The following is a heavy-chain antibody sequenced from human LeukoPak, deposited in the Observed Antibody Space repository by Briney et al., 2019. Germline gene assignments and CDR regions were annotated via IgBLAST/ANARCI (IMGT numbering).Heavy chain of an antibody. CDR3: ARSYSSRGNYYYYMDV. CDR1: GYTFTSYG. Sequence: ASVKVSCKASGYTFTSYGISWVRQAPGQGLEWMGWISAYNGSTNYAQTLQGRVTMTTDTSTSTAYMELRSLRSDDTAVYYCARSYSSRGNYYYYMDVWGKGTTVTVSS. J-gene: IGHJ6*03. CDR2: ISAYNGST. V-gene: IGHV1-18*01. D-gene: IGHD4-11*01.